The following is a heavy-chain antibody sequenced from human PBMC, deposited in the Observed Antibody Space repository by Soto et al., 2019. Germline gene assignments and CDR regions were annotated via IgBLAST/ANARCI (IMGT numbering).Heavy chain of an antibody. D-gene: IGHD3-16*01. Sequence: GGSLRLSCVASGFPFNNFEMNWIRQALGKGLEWISYITGGGATYYADSVKGRFTISRDNAKNSLFLQMNSVGVGDTAVYYCVGGGLSYFDHWGRGTLVTVSS. V-gene: IGHV3-48*03. J-gene: IGHJ4*02. CDR1: GFPFNNFE. CDR3: VGGGLSYFDH. CDR2: ITGGGAT.